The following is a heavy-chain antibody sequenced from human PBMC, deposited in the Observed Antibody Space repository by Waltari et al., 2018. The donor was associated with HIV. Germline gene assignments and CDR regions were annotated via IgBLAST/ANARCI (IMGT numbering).Heavy chain of an antibody. CDR3: ARVPMTTVTSRGFDI. V-gene: IGHV1-18*01. D-gene: IGHD4-17*01. CDR2: ISVYNDNT. Sequence: QVQLVQSGAEVKKPGASLKVSCKASGYSFTRYGISWVRQAPGQGLEWIGWISVYNDNTKYAQKIQDRLNMTTDSPTSTAYMELRSLRSDDTAVYYCARVPMTTVTSRGFDIWGQGTMVIVSS. CDR1: GYSFTRYG. J-gene: IGHJ3*02.